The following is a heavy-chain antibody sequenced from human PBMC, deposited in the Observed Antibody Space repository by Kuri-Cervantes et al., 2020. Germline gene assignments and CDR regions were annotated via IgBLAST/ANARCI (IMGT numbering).Heavy chain of an antibody. J-gene: IGHJ4*02. CDR2: ISHSGST. V-gene: IGHV4-4*02. Sequence: SETLSLTCAVSGGSISSSNWWSWVCQSPGKGLEWIGEISHSGSTNYNPSLKSRVTISVDTSKNQFSLKLSSVTAADTAVYYCASYDSSGYYQLHWGQGTLVTVSS. CDR3: ASYDSSGYYQLH. CDR1: GGSISSSNW. D-gene: IGHD3-22*01.